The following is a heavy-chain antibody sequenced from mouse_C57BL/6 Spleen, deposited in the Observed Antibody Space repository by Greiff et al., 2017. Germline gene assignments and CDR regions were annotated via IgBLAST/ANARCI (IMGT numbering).Heavy chain of an antibody. V-gene: IGHV1-26*01. CDR2: INPNNGGT. Sequence: EVQLQQSGPELVKPGASVKISCKASGYTFTDYYMNWVKQSHGKSLEWIGDINPNNGGTSYNQKFKGKATLTVDKSSSTAYMELRSLTSEDSAVYYCAREDTTVFDYWGQGTTLTVSS. CDR1: GYTFTDYY. D-gene: IGHD1-1*01. CDR3: AREDTTVFDY. J-gene: IGHJ2*01.